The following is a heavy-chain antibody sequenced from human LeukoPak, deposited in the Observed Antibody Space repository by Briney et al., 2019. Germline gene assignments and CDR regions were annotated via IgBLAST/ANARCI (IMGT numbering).Heavy chain of an antibody. J-gene: IGHJ5*02. CDR3: ARAHRRRCDFWRGYPLNWFVT. Sequence: ASVKVSCKASGYTFTDYYMHWVRQAPGQGLEWMGWINPNSGGTNYAQKFQGRVTMTRDTSISTAYMELSRLRSDDTAVYYCARAHRRRCDFWRGYPLNWFVTWGQGTLVTVSS. D-gene: IGHD3-3*01. V-gene: IGHV1-2*02. CDR1: GYTFTDYY. CDR2: INPNSGGT.